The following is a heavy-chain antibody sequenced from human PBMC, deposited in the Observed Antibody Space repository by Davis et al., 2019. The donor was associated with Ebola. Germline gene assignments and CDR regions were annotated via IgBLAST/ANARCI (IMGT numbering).Heavy chain of an antibody. CDR3: ARGMGSGSDFDY. V-gene: IGHV1-69*13. Sequence: SVKVSCKASGGTFSSYAISWVRQAPGQGLEWMGGIIPIFGTANYAQKFQGSVTITADESTSTAYMELSSLRSEDTAVYYCARGMGSGSDFDYWGQGTLVTVSS. CDR1: GGTFSSYA. D-gene: IGHD6-19*01. CDR2: IIPIFGTA. J-gene: IGHJ4*02.